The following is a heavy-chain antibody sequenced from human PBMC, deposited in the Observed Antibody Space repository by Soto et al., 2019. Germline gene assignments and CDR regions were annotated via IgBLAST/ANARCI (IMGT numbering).Heavy chain of an antibody. CDR2: LSAGGGNT. D-gene: IGHD3-22*01. J-gene: IGHJ4*02. V-gene: IGHV3-23*01. Sequence: GGSLRLSCAASGFTFSSYAMSWVRQAPGKGLEWVSVLSAGGGNTYYADSVKGHFTISRDSSKNTLYLQMNSLRAEDTAVYYCAKHHLISGYYYGGFDYWGQGTLVTVSS. CDR3: AKHHLISGYYYGGFDY. CDR1: GFTFSSYA.